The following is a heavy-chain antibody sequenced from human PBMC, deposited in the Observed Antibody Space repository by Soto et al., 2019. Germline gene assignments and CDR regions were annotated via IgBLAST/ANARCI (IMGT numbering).Heavy chain of an antibody. Sequence: EVQLVESGGGLVQPGGSLRLSCAASGFTFTNAWMSWVRQAPGKGLEWAGRIKSKTDGGTTDYAAPVKGRFTVSRDDSKNTLFLQMNSLKTEDTAVYYCTTYTSSSFGSWGQGTLVTVSS. J-gene: IGHJ4*02. CDR1: GFTFTNAW. CDR2: IKSKTDGGTT. D-gene: IGHD6-6*01. CDR3: TTYTSSSFGS. V-gene: IGHV3-15*01.